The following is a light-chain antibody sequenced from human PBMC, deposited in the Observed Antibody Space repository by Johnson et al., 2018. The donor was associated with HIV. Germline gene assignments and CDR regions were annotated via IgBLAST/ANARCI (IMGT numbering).Light chain of an antibody. CDR1: SFNIGINF. V-gene: IGLV1-51*02. J-gene: IGLJ1*01. CDR2: ESN. CDR3: GTWDSRLSVYC. Sequence: QSILTQPPSVSAAPGQRVTISCSGSSFNIGINFVSWYQQVPGTAPKLLICESNKRPSGIPNRFSGSKSGTSATLGITGLQTGDEADYYCGTWDSRLSVYCFGTGTKVTVL.